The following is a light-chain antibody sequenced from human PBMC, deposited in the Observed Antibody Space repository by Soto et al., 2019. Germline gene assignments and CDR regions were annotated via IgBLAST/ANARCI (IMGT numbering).Light chain of an antibody. CDR2: GAS. CDR1: QSVSSN. J-gene: IGKJ1*01. Sequence: EIVMTQSPATLSVSPGERATLSCRASQSVSSNLAWYQQKPGQAPSLLIYGASTRATGIPARFSGSGSGTELTLTISSLQSEDFAVYYCHQYNIWPPWTFGQGTKVEIK. CDR3: HQYNIWPPWT. V-gene: IGKV3-15*01.